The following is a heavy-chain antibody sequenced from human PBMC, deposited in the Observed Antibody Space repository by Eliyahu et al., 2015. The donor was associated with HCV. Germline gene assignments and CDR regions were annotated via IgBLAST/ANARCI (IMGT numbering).Heavy chain of an antibody. CDR2: IHYSGST. J-gene: IGHJ5*02. CDR1: GGSIPTYY. D-gene: IGHD6-19*01. CDR3: ASGGGGIAVAGTGGWFDP. Sequence: QVQLQESGPGLVKPSETLSLTCTVSGGSIPTYYWSWIRQPPGKGXEWIGYIHYSGSTNHNPPLKSRVTISVDTSKNQFSLXLTSVTAADTAVYYCASGGGGIAVAGTGGWFDPWGQGTLVTVSS. V-gene: IGHV4-59*01.